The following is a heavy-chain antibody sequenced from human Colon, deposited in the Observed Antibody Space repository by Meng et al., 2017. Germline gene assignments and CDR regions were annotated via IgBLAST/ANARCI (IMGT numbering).Heavy chain of an antibody. D-gene: IGHD3-10*01. CDR2: IYSSGST. CDR3: ARDGSGSRPFDY. J-gene: IGHJ4*02. V-gene: IGHV4-4*07. CDR1: GGSISSSN. Sequence: LAGAGPGLVKPSEPLSLPSTCSGGSISSSNWTWIRQPAGKGLEWIGRIYSSGSTNYNPSLKSRVTMSVDTSKNQVSLNLTSVTAADTAVYYCARDGSGSRPFDYWGQGTLVTVSS.